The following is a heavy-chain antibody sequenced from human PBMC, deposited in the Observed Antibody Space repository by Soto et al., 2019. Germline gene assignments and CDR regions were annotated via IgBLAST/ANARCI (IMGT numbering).Heavy chain of an antibody. Sequence: EVQLVESGGGLVQPGGSLRLSCAASGFTFSNYWMNWVRQAPGKGLEWVANIRPDGSDKYYVDSVKGRFTISRDNAKNSLYLQMNSLRAEDTAVYYCASLRSEAWGQGTLVTVSS. J-gene: IGHJ5*02. V-gene: IGHV3-7*05. CDR2: IRPDGSDK. CDR1: GFTFSNYW. CDR3: ASLRSEA.